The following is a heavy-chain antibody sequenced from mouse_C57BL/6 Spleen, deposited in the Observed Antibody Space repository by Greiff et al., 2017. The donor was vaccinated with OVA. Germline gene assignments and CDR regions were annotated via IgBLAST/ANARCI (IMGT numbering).Heavy chain of an antibody. Sequence: QVQLKQSGAELVRPGASVTLSCKASGYTFTDYEMHWVKQPPVHGLEWIGAIDPETGGTAYNQKFKGKAILTADKSSSTAYMELRSLTSEDSAVYYCTKGTTVVATDYWGQGTTLTVSS. D-gene: IGHD1-1*01. V-gene: IGHV1-15*01. CDR2: IDPETGGT. J-gene: IGHJ2*01. CDR1: GYTFTDYE. CDR3: TKGTTVVATDY.